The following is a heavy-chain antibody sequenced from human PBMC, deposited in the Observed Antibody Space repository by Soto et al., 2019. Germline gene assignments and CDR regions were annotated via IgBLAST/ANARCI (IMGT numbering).Heavy chain of an antibody. CDR3: ARIDYDFRMFDP. Sequence: ASVKVSCKASGYTFTNYGIIWVRQAPGQGLEWMGWISPYNGYTYYAENLQGRVTVTTDTSTATADMELRSLRSDDTAVYYCARIDYDFRMFDPWGQGTLVTVSS. CDR1: GYTFTNYG. CDR2: ISPYNGYT. D-gene: IGHD3-3*01. J-gene: IGHJ5*02. V-gene: IGHV1-18*04.